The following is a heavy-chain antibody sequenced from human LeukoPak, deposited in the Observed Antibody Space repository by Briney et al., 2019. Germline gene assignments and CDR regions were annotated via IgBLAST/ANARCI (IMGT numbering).Heavy chain of an antibody. V-gene: IGHV4-59*01. Sequence: SETLSLTCTVSDGSISSYYWSWIRQPPGKGLEWLGYIYYSGSTNYNPSLKGRVTISVDTSKNQFSLKLRSVTAADTAVYYCARVRGSYYARMDCWGQGTLVTVSS. CDR2: IYYSGST. J-gene: IGHJ4*02. CDR1: DGSISSYY. CDR3: ARVRGSYYARMDC. D-gene: IGHD1-26*01.